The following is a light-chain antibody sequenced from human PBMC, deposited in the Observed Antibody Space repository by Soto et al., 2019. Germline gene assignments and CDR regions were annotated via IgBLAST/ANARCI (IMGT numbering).Light chain of an antibody. CDR2: LGS. CDR3: AQGLAVPFT. V-gene: IGKV2-28*01. Sequence: EIVLTQSPLSLPVTPGEPASISCRSSRSILGSSGYNYLNWYLQKPGQSPQLLIYLGSSRASGVPDRFSGNGSGTDFTLTISRVEAGDVGVYFCAQGLAVPFTFGGGTKLEI. CDR1: RSILGSSGYNY. J-gene: IGKJ4*01.